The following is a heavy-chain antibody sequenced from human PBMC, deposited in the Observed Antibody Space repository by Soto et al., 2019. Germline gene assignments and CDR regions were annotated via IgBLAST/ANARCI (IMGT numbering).Heavy chain of an antibody. D-gene: IGHD2-15*01. Sequence: QVQLVESGGGVVQPGRSLRLSCAASGFTFSNYGMHWVRQAPGKGLEWVAFIWYDGSNKYYADSVKGRFTISRDNSKNTLYMQMNRMRAEDTAVYYCESEYCSGGTCYYYGMDVWGQGTTVTVSS. CDR3: ESEYCSGGTCYYYGMDV. V-gene: IGHV3-33*01. J-gene: IGHJ6*02. CDR1: GFTFSNYG. CDR2: IWYDGSNK.